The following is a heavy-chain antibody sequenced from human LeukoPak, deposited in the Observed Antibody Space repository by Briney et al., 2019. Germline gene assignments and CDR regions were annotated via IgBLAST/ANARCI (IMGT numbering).Heavy chain of an antibody. V-gene: IGHV4-34*01. Sequence: SETLSLTCAAYGGSFSGYYWSWIRQPPGKGLEWIGEVNHSGSTNYNSSLKSRVTISVDTSKNQFSLKLSSVTAADTAVYYCARHKLARPYFDYWGQGTLVTVSS. CDR2: VNHSGST. CDR1: GGSFSGYY. J-gene: IGHJ4*02. D-gene: IGHD6-13*01. CDR3: ARHKLARPYFDY.